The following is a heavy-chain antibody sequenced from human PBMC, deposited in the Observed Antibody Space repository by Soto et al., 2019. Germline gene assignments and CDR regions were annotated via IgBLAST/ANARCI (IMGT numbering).Heavy chain of an antibody. V-gene: IGHV3-7*01. D-gene: IGHD2-21*01. Sequence: EVQLVESGGGLVQPGESLRLSCAASGLTFNTYWMTWVRQPPGKGLEWVANINPDGSVKYSVDSLKGRFTISRDNAKKSLYLQMNSLRAEDTAVYYCASARDYFFDYWGQGTLVTVSS. CDR1: GLTFNTYW. J-gene: IGHJ4*02. CDR2: INPDGSVK. CDR3: ASARDYFFDY.